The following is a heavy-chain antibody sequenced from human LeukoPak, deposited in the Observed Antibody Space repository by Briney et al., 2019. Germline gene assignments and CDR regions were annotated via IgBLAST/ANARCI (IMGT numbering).Heavy chain of an antibody. CDR3: AKVRHHYDTSGFDY. D-gene: IGHD3-22*01. CDR1: GFTFSSYG. V-gene: IGHV3-23*01. J-gene: IGHJ4*02. CDR2: ISGSGGST. Sequence: GGTLRLSCAASGFTFSSYGMSWVRQAPGKGLEWVSSISGSGGSTYYADSVKGRFTISRDNSKNTLYLQTNSLRAEDTAVHYCAKVRHHYDTSGFDYWGQGTLVTVSS.